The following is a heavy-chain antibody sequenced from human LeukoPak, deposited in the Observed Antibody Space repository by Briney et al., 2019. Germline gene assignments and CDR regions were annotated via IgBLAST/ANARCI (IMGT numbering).Heavy chain of an antibody. CDR3: ARKGVLMVYARPYYFDY. Sequence: GGSLRLSCAASGFTFSSYWMHWVRQAPGKGLVWVSRINSDGSSTSYADSVKGRFTISRDNAKNTLYLQMNSLRAEDTAVYYCARKGVLMVYARPYYFDYWGQGTLVTVSS. V-gene: IGHV3-74*01. CDR2: INSDGSST. D-gene: IGHD2-8*01. J-gene: IGHJ4*02. CDR1: GFTFSSYW.